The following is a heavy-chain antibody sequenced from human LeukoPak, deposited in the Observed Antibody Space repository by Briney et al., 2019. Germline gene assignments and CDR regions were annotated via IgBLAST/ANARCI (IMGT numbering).Heavy chain of an antibody. CDR2: INQDGSEI. CDR1: GFPFTSYW. CDR3: ATLNWGNLDF. Sequence: PGGSLRLSCAGSGFPFTSYWMNWVRQSPGKGLEWLANINQDGSEIYYADSVKGRFTHSRDNAENSVYLQMNNLRAEETAVYYCATLNWGNLDFWGQGTQVTVSS. D-gene: IGHD7-27*01. V-gene: IGHV3-7*01. J-gene: IGHJ4*02.